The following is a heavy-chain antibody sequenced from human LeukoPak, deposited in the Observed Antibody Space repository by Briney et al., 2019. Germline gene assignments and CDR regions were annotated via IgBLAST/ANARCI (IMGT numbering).Heavy chain of an antibody. CDR3: ASFCSGGSCPIRGFDI. D-gene: IGHD2-15*01. CDR2: MNPDSGNT. CDR1: GFTFSSYG. Sequence: PGGSLRLSCAASGFTFSSYGMHWVRQAPGKGLEWVGWMNPDSGNTGYAQKFQGRVTITRNTSISTAYMELSSLRSEDTAVYYCASFCSGGSCPIRGFDIWGQGTMVTVSS. V-gene: IGHV1-8*03. J-gene: IGHJ3*02.